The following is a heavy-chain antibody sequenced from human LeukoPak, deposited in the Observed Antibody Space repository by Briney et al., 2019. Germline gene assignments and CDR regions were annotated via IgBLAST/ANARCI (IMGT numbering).Heavy chain of an antibody. V-gene: IGHV1-8*03. Sequence: ASVKVSCKASGYTFTSYDINWVRQATGQGLEWMGWMNPNSGNTGYAQKFQGRVTITRNTSISTAYMELSSLRSEDTAVYYCARDHSGYDRHYYMDVWGKGTTVTVSS. J-gene: IGHJ6*03. D-gene: IGHD5-12*01. CDR3: ARDHSGYDRHYYMDV. CDR1: GYTFTSYD. CDR2: MNPNSGNT.